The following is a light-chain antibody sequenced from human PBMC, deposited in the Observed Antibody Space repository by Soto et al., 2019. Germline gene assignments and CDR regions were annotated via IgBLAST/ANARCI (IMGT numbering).Light chain of an antibody. V-gene: IGKV3-15*01. CDR2: YAS. CDR3: HHYSNWPPT. CDR1: ESVHSN. Sequence: EMVMTQSPATLYESTGERVTLSCRASESVHSNLAWYQQKPGQGPSLLIYYASTRVTGVPDRFSGSGSGTEFTLTISSLQSEDFGVYYCHHYSNWPPTFGPGTKVEIK. J-gene: IGKJ3*01.